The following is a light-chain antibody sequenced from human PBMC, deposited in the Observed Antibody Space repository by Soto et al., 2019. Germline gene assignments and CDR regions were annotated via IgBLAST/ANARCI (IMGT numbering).Light chain of an antibody. CDR2: AAS. CDR3: QQLHGYPIT. Sequence: DIQMTESPSALSLSVGYGFSMTLVASQGIYTSLAWYQQKPGKAPKLLIYAASNFQSGVPSRFSGSGSGTHFTLTISSLQPEDFATYYCQQLHGYPITFGQGTRLEIK. CDR1: QGIYTS. V-gene: IGKV1-9*01. J-gene: IGKJ5*01.